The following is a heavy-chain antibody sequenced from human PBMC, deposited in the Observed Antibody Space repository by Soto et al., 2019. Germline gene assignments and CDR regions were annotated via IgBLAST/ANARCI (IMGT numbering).Heavy chain of an antibody. CDR2: IWYDGIKK. V-gene: IGHV3-33*01. CDR1: GFTFSNYG. CDR3: ERDVDGSSNYDRFDP. Sequence: QVQLVESGGGVVQPGRSLRLSCAASGFTFSNYGIHWVRQAPGKGLEWVAGIWYDGIKKYYADSVKGRFTISRDTSKNKVYLQVNSLRTEDTALYYCERDVDGSSNYDRFDPWGQGTMVTVSS. J-gene: IGHJ5*02. D-gene: IGHD4-4*01.